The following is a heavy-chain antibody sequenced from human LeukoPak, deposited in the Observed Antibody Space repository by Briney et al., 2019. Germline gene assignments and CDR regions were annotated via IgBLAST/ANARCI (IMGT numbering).Heavy chain of an antibody. Sequence: GGSLRLSCAASGFTFSSYAMSWVRQAPGKGLEWVSAISGSGGSTYYADSVKGRFTISRDNSKNTLYLQMNSLRAEDTAVYYCAKDWGMTGYSSSWYPYYFDYWGQGTLVTVSS. D-gene: IGHD6-13*01. CDR3: AKDWGMTGYSSSWYPYYFDY. V-gene: IGHV3-23*01. CDR1: GFTFSSYA. J-gene: IGHJ4*02. CDR2: ISGSGGST.